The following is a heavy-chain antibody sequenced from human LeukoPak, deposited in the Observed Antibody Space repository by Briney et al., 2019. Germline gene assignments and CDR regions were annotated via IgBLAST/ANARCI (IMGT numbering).Heavy chain of an antibody. J-gene: IGHJ4*02. CDR1: GGSISSGDYY. D-gene: IGHD2-2*01. V-gene: IGHV4-30-4*08. CDR3: ARAGDIAVVPAAPMPYYFDY. CDR2: IYYSGST. Sequence: SQTLSLTCTVSGGSISSGDYYWSWIRQPPGKGLEWIGYIYYSGSTYYDPSLKSRVTISVDTSKNQFSLKLSSVTAADTAVYYCARAGDIAVVPAAPMPYYFDYWGQGTLVTVSS.